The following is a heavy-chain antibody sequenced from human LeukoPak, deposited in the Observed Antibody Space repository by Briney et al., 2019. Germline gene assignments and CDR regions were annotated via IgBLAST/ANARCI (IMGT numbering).Heavy chain of an antibody. CDR1: GFTFTNYW. Sequence: PGGSLRLSCAASGFTFTNYWIHWVRQAPGKGLVWVSYVTYDGSTTIYADSVKGRFTISRDNAKNTVYLQMNSLRADDTAIYYCARASHGWSIDYWGQGTLVSVSS. CDR3: ARASHGWSIDY. CDR2: VTYDGSTT. V-gene: IGHV3-74*01. J-gene: IGHJ4*02. D-gene: IGHD6-19*01.